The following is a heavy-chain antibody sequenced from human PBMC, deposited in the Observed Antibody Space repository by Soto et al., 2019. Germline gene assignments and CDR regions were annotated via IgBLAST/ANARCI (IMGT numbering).Heavy chain of an antibody. Sequence: GGSLRLSCAASGFTVSSNYMSWVRQAPGKGLEWVSVIYSGGSTYYADSVKGRFTISRDNSKNTLYLQMNSLRAEDTAVYYCASLTLLAARLSRKKNAFDIWGQGTMVTVSS. CDR3: ASLTLLAARLSRKKNAFDI. J-gene: IGHJ3*02. V-gene: IGHV3-66*01. D-gene: IGHD6-6*01. CDR2: IYSGGST. CDR1: GFTVSSNY.